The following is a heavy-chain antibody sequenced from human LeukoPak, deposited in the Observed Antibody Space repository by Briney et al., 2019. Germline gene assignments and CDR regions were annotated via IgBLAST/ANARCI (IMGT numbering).Heavy chain of an antibody. D-gene: IGHD6-13*01. CDR1: GGSISSGRYY. V-gene: IGHV4-61*02. CDR2: IYTSGST. Sequence: KPSQTLSLTCTVSGGSISSGRYYWSWIRQPAGKGLEWIGRIYTSGSTNYNPSLKSRVTISVDTSKNQFSLKLSSVTAADTAVYYCARVSGAAAGRHWAYYYYYMDVWGKGTTVTVSS. J-gene: IGHJ6*03. CDR3: ARVSGAAAGRHWAYYYYYMDV.